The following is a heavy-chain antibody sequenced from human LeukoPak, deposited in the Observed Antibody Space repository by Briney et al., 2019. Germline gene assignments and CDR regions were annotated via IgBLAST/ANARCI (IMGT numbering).Heavy chain of an antibody. D-gene: IGHD6-6*01. V-gene: IGHV4-38-2*01. CDR3: ARLRSLGSSGYYYMDV. J-gene: IGHJ6*03. CDR1: GYSISSGYY. Sequence: SETLSLTCAVSGYSISSGYYWGWIRQPPGKGLEWIGSIYHSGGTYYNPSLKSRVTISVDTSKNQFSLKLSSVTAADTAVYYCARLRSLGSSGYYYMDVWGKGTTVTVSS. CDR2: IYHSGGT.